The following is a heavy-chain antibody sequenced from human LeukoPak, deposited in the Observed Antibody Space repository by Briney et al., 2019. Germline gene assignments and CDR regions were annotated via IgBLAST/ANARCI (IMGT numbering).Heavy chain of an antibody. CDR1: GFTFSTFA. J-gene: IGHJ3*02. Sequence: GGSLRLSCAASGFTFSTFAMNWVRQAPGRGLEWVSAISDSAGTTYYADSVKGRFTISRDNSKNTLYLQMNSLRAEDTAVYYCAAELYGVYTDCCTFHIWGQGTTVTVSS. V-gene: IGHV3-23*01. CDR3: AAELYGVYTDCCTFHI. D-gene: IGHD4-17*01. CDR2: ISDSAGTT.